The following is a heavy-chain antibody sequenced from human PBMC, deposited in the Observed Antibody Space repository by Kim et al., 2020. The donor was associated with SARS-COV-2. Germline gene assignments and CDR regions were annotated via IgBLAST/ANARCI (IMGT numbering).Heavy chain of an antibody. CDR3: ASLSTGYVWDKFDY. CDR2: VNSDGSST. Sequence: GGSLRLSCVASGFTFSSYWMHWVRQAPGKGLVWVSRVNSDGSSTSYADSVKGRFTISRDNARNTLYPQMNSLRAADTAVTDFASLSTGYVWDKFDYRSQG. D-gene: IGHD3-16*01. J-gene: IGHJ4*02. CDR1: GFTFSSYW. V-gene: IGHV3-74*01.